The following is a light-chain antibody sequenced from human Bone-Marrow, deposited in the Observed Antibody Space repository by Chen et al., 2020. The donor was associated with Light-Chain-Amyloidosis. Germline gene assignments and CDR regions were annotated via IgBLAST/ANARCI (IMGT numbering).Light chain of an antibody. CDR1: QNVFIN. Sequence: EIDLTQSPATLSVSPGEGATLSCRASQNVFINLAWYQQKPGQAPRLLIYGASMRAIGVPARFSGGGSGTEFTLTISSLQPEDSAVYYCQQYNQWPPLTFGGGTKVEI. J-gene: IGKJ4*01. V-gene: IGKV3-15*01. CDR3: QQYNQWPPLT. CDR2: GAS.